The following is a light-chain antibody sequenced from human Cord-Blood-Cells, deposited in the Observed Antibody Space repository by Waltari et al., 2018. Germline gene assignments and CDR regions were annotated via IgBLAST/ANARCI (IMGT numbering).Light chain of an antibody. CDR2: DVS. J-gene: IGLJ1*01. V-gene: IGLV2-11*01. CDR3: CSYAGSYV. Sequence: SALTQPRSVSGSPGQSVTISCPGTSSHVGGYNYVSWYQQHPGKAPNLMIYDVSKRPSGVPDRFSGSKSGNTASLTISGLQAEDEADYYCCSYAGSYVFGTGTKVTVL. CDR1: SSHVGGYNY.